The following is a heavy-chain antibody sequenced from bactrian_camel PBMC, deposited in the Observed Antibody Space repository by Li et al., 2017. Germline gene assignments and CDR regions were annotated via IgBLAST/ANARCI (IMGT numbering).Heavy chain of an antibody. V-gene: IGHV3S1*01. J-gene: IGHJ4*01. CDR2: FNRGARTS. CDR1: EYTASRNC. D-gene: IGHD3*01. CDR3: AGAFWCDGGPLMAGRYSR. Sequence: QLVESGGGSVQVGGSLRLSCEFSEYTASRNCMTWFRQAPGKGREGVAAFNRGARTSYYDAAVKGRFTISVDSGNMNRLHLKMDDLKPEDTAMYYCAGAFWCDGGPLMAGRYSRWGQGTQVTVS.